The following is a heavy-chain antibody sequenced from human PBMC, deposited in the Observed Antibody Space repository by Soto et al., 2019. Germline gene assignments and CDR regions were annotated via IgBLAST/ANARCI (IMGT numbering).Heavy chain of an antibody. CDR3: AKSYFDSSSWYNSGMDV. D-gene: IGHD6-13*01. J-gene: IGHJ6*02. CDR1: GFTFSSYG. V-gene: IGHV3-30*18. CDR2: ISYDGSNK. Sequence: QVQLVESGGGVVQPGRSLRLSCAASGFTFSSYGMHWVRQAPGKGLEWVAVISYDGSNKYYADSVKGRFTISRDNSKNTLYLQMNSLRAEDTAVYYCAKSYFDSSSWYNSGMDVWGHGTTVTVSS.